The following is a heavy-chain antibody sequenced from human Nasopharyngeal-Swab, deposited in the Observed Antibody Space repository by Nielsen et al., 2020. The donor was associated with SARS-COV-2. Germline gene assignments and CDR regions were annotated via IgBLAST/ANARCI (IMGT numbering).Heavy chain of an antibody. J-gene: IGHJ4*02. CDR3: ARDQRGAYFDN. CDR2: IVPALGLP. V-gene: IGHV1-69*10. CDR1: GDTFTNSA. Sequence: SVKVSCKTSGDTFTNSAISWVRQAPGQGLEWMGGIVPALGLPNYAQKFRGRVTISADRSTSTAYMELRTLRSDDTALYYCARDQRGAYFDNWGQGALVTVSS. D-gene: IGHD1-26*01.